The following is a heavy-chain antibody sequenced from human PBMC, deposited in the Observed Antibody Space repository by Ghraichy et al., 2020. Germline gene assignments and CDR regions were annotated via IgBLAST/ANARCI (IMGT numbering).Heavy chain of an antibody. CDR1: GGSITTYY. CDR3: ARNWNYGFDY. V-gene: IGHV4-4*09. Sequence: SETLSLTCTVSGGSITTYYWSWIRQPPGKGLEWIGYMYNDGSTNYNPSLKSRVTVSVDTSKNQFSLKLSSVTAADTAVYYCARNWNYGFDYWGQGTQVTVSS. D-gene: IGHD1-7*01. CDR2: MYNDGST. J-gene: IGHJ4*02.